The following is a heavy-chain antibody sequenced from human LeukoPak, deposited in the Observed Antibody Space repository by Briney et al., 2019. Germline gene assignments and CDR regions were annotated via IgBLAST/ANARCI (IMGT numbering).Heavy chain of an antibody. CDR2: ISSSSGNT. J-gene: IGHJ4*02. CDR3: AREHPHFGELWNDY. V-gene: IGHV1-18*01. CDR1: GFTFSSYG. Sequence: ASVKVSCKASGFTFSSYGISWVRQAPGQGLEWMGWISSSSGNTNYAQKFQGRVAMTTDKSTSTAYMELGSLRSDDTAVYYCAREHPHFGELWNDYWGQGTPVTVSS. D-gene: IGHD3-10*01.